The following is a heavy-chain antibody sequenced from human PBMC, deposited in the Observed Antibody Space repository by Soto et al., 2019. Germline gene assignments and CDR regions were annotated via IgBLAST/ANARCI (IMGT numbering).Heavy chain of an antibody. CDR1: GFTFSTYW. CDR3: ARDWGAPGRGSACVYYYHFAMHV. D-gene: IGHD3-16*01. J-gene: IGHJ6*02. CDR2: IKEDGSEE. V-gene: IGHV3-7*05. Sequence: EVQLVESGGSLVQPGGSLRLSCAASGFTFSTYWMNWVRQAPGKGLEWVANIKEDGSEEYYVDSVKGRFTISRDNAYILLFLDMNSLRGEDTAVYYCARDWGAPGRGSACVYYYHFAMHVWGQGTTCTVPS.